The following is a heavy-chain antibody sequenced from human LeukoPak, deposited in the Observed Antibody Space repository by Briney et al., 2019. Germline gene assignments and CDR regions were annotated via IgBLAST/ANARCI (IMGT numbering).Heavy chain of an antibody. J-gene: IGHJ4*02. CDR2: IKQDGSEK. D-gene: IGHD4-17*01. CDR1: GFTFSTYW. Sequence: GGSLRLSCAASGFTFSTYWMSWVRQAPVKGLEWGANIKQDGSEKYFVDSVKGRFTISRDNAKNSLYLQMNSLRAEDTAVYYCAREKLDGDYFFDYWGQGTLVTVSS. CDR3: AREKLDGDYFFDY. V-gene: IGHV3-7*01.